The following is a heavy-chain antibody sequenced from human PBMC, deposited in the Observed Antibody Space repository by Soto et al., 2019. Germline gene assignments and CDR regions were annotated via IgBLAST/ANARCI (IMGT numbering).Heavy chain of an antibody. V-gene: IGHV4-34*01. Sequence: SETLSLTCAVYGGSFSGYYWSWIRQPPGKGLEWIGEINHSGSTNYNPSLKSRVTISVDTSKNQFSLKLSSVTAADTAVYYCASLKGSSWTTYNWFDPWGKGTLVTVSS. CDR2: INHSGST. CDR3: ASLKGSSWTTYNWFDP. CDR1: GGSFSGYY. D-gene: IGHD6-13*01. J-gene: IGHJ5*02.